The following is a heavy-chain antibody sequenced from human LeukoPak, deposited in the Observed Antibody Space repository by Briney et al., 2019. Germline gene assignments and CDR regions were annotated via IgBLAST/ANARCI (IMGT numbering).Heavy chain of an antibody. CDR3: AREQLWSGPNRFDS. CDR2: TYYTSKWYN. CDR1: GDSVSSKSGG. V-gene: IGHV6-1*01. Sequence: SQTLSLTCGISGDSVSSKSGGWNWIRQSPSRALEWLGRTYYTSKWYNEYAVSVKSRITINSDTSKNQLSLHLDSVTPEDTAVYYCAREQLWSGPNRFDSWGQGTLVTVSS. J-gene: IGHJ5*01. D-gene: IGHD3-10*02.